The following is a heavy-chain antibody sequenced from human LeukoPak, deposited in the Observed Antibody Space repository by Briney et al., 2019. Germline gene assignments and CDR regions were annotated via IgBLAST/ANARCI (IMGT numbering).Heavy chain of an antibody. CDR1: GFTFSNDE. D-gene: IGHD3-10*01. CDR3: ARNGRGVAFYYYYYMDV. J-gene: IGHJ6*03. CDR2: ISGSGSPT. Sequence: PGGSLRLSCVASGFTFSNDEMNWVRQAPGKGLEWLSYISGSGSPTHYTDSVKGRFTISRDNAKNSLYLQMNSLRVDDTAVYYCARNGRGVAFYYYYYMDVWGKGTPVTASS. V-gene: IGHV3-48*03.